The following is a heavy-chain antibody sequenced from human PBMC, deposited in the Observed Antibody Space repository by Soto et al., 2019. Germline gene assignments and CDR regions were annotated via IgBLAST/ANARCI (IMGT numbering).Heavy chain of an antibody. V-gene: IGHV1-58*01. CDR1: GFTFTSSA. CDR3: AAEIVATISGYYYYYGMDV. Sequence: SVKVSCKASGFTFTSSAVQWVRQARGQRLEWIGWIVVGSGNTNYAQKFQERVTITRDMSTSTAYMELSSLRSEDTAVYYCAAEIVATISGYYYYYGMDVWGQGATVTVSS. D-gene: IGHD5-12*01. J-gene: IGHJ6*02. CDR2: IVVGSGNT.